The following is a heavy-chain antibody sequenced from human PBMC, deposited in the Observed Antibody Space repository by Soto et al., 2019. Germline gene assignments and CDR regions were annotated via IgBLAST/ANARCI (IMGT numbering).Heavy chain of an antibody. D-gene: IGHD3-3*01. J-gene: IGHJ4*02. Sequence: QVQLRESGPGLVKPSGTLSLTCAVSGVPMTNTNWWSWVRQPPGKGLEWIGEVFHSGSTNYNPSLKSRVTLSVDTPKNQFSLKLSSVTAADTAVYYCASAKAWRSEYWGQGTLVTVSS. CDR2: VFHSGST. CDR1: GVPMTNTNW. CDR3: ASAKAWRSEY. V-gene: IGHV4-4*02.